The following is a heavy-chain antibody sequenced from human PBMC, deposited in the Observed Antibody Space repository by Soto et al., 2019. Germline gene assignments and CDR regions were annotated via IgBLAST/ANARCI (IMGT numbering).Heavy chain of an antibody. Sequence: SVKVSCKAAGGTFSSYAISWVRQAPGQGLEWMGGIIPIFGTANYAQKFQGRVTITADESTSTAYMELSSLRSEDTAVYYCARRYDSLSRRFGYWGQGTLVTISS. CDR2: IIPIFGTA. V-gene: IGHV1-69*13. CDR3: ARRYDSLSRRFGY. D-gene: IGHD3-22*01. J-gene: IGHJ4*02. CDR1: GGTFSSYA.